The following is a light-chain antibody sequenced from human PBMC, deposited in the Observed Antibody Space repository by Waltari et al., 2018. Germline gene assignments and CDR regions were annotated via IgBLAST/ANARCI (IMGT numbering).Light chain of an antibody. CDR1: QTISSSW. Sequence: DIKLPQSPSTLPASVGDRVTITCRASQTISSSWLACYQQKPGKAPKLLIYKASSLESGVPSRFSGNGSGTEFTLTISSLQPDDFATYYCQQYNSLLSFGGGTKVEIK. CDR3: QQYNSLLS. CDR2: KAS. J-gene: IGKJ4*01. V-gene: IGKV1-5*03.